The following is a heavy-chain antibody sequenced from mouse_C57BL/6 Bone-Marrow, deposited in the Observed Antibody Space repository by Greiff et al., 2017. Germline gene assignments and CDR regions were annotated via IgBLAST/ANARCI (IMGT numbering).Heavy chain of an antibody. CDR2: IYPGSGNT. J-gene: IGHJ2*01. V-gene: IGHV1-76*01. Sequence: QVQLQQSGTELVKPGASVKLSCKASGYTFTSYDINWVKQRPGQGLEWIGWIYPGSGNTYYNEKFKGKATLTAEKSSSTAYMQLSSLTSEDSAVYLGSSRASYGDECYFDYWGQGTTLTVSS. D-gene: IGHD2-13*01. CDR3: SSRASYGDECYFDY. CDR1: GYTFTSYD.